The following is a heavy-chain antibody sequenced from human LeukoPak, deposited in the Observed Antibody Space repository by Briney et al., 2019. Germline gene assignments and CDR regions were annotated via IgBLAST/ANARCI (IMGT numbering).Heavy chain of an antibody. CDR2: IYPGDSDT. J-gene: IGHJ3*02. CDR3: ARHSSEGYYYDSSGYSAFDI. V-gene: IGHV5-51*01. CDR1: GYSFTSYW. Sequence: GESLKISCKGSGYSFTSYWIGWVRQMPGKRLEWMGIIYPGDSDTRYSPSFQGQVTISADKSISTAYLQWSSLKASDTAMYYCARHSSEGYYYDSSGYSAFDIWGQGTMVTVSS. D-gene: IGHD3-22*01.